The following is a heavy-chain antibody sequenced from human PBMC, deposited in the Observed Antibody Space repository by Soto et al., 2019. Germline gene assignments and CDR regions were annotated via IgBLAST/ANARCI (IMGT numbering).Heavy chain of an antibody. Sequence: PSETLSLTCTVSGGSISSYYWSWIRQPPGKGLEWIGYIYSSGSTNYNPSLKSRVTISVDTSKNQFSLKLSSVTAADTAVYYCARAGGLYGSGSYYDFDYWGQGTLVTVS. CDR1: GGSISSYY. CDR2: IYSSGST. CDR3: ARAGGLYGSGSYYDFDY. D-gene: IGHD3-10*01. J-gene: IGHJ4*02. V-gene: IGHV4-59*01.